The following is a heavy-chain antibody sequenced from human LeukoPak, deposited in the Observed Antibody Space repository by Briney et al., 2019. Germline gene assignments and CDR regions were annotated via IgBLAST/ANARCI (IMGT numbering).Heavy chain of an antibody. CDR3: ARGGDRRGTALDYFDY. D-gene: IGHD3-16*01. V-gene: IGHV1-2*02. CDR1: GYTFTSYG. J-gene: IGHJ4*02. Sequence: ASVKVSCKASGYTFTSYGISWVRQAPGQGLEWMGWINPNSGGTNYAQKFQGRVTMTRDTSISTAYMELSRLRFDDTAVYYCARGGDRRGTALDYFDYWGQGTLVTVSS. CDR2: INPNSGGT.